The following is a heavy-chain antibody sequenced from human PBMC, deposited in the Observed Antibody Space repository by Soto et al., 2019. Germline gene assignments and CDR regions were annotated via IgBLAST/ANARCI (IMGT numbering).Heavy chain of an antibody. J-gene: IGHJ4*02. CDR2: MSYDGTTK. CDR1: GLSFCNYV. D-gene: IGHD3-10*01. V-gene: IGHV3-30-3*01. Sequence: GGSLRLSCTASGLSFCNYVVDWVRQAPGKGLEWVAFMSYDGTTKSYADSVKGRFTISRDNSQNTLYLQMNSLRPEDTGVYYCAREVLWSRYFDYWGQGSLVTVSS. CDR3: AREVLWSRYFDY.